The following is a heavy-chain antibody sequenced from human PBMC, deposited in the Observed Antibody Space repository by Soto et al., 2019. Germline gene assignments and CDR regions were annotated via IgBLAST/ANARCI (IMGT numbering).Heavy chain of an antibody. D-gene: IGHD6-19*01. CDR3: AKGGWDY. J-gene: IGHJ4*02. V-gene: IGHV3-30*18. CDR2: ISYDGSRK. CDR1: GFSFSDSG. Sequence: VHLVESGGGVVPPGRCLRLSCVGSGFSFSDSGMHWVRQAPGKGLEWVAVISYDGSRKYYADSVQGRFSISRDNSKNSVFLQMNSLKSEDTAVYYCAKGGWDYWGQGNLVTVSS.